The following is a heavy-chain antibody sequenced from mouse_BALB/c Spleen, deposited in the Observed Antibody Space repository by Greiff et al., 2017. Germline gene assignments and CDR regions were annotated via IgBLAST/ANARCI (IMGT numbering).Heavy chain of an antibody. V-gene: IGHV6-6*02. CDR3: TRSYYAMDY. J-gene: IGHJ4*01. CDR1: GFTFSNYW. Sequence: DVMLVESGGGLVQPGGSMKLSCVASGFTFSNYWMNWVRQSPEKGLEWVAEIRLKSNNYATHYAESVKGRFTISRDDSKSSVYLQMNNLRAEDTGIYYCTRSYYAMDYWGQGTSVTVSS. CDR2: IRLKSNNYAT.